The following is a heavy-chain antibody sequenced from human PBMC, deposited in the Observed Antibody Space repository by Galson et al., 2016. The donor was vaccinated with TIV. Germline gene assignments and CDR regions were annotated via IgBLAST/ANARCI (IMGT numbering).Heavy chain of an antibody. CDR2: TGSSISSYK. D-gene: IGHD3-10*01. J-gene: IGHJ4*02. V-gene: IGHV3-11*06. Sequence: TLRLPFAASGFTFTDYYMSWIRQAPGKGLEWVSYTGSSISSYKNYADSVKGRLTVSRDNAKNSLYLQMDSLRPEDTAVYYCAKDAAHNHGFGDFWGQGTLVTVSS. CDR3: AKDAAHNHGFGDF. CDR1: GFTFTDYY.